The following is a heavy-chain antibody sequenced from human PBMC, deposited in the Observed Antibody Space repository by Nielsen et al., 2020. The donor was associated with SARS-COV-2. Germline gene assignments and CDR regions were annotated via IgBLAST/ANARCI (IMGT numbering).Heavy chain of an antibody. Sequence: GESLKISCAASGFTFNIYAMAWVRRAPGRGLQWVTAISASGGGTYYTDSVKGRFSISRDNSKNTLYLQMHSLRVEDTAVYYCAKDDVVRGDAFDIWGQGTMVTVSS. D-gene: IGHD3-10*01. V-gene: IGHV3-23*01. CDR3: AKDDVVRGDAFDI. CDR2: ISASGGGT. CDR1: GFTFNIYA. J-gene: IGHJ3*02.